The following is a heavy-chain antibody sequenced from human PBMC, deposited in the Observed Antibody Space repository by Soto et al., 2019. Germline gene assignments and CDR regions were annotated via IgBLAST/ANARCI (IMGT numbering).Heavy chain of an antibody. J-gene: IGHJ6*02. CDR1: GGTFSSYA. V-gene: IGHV1-69*13. D-gene: IGHD3-10*01. Sequence: SVKVSCKASGGTFSSYAISWVRQAPGQGLEWMGGIIPIFGTANYAQKFQGRVTITADESTSTAYMELSSLRSEDTAVYYCARATYYYGSGSQSNYYYYGMDVWGQGTTVTVSS. CDR2: IIPIFGTA. CDR3: ARATYYYGSGSQSNYYYYGMDV.